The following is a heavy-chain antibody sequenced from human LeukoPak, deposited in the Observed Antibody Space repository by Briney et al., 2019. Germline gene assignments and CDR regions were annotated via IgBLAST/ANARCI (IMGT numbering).Heavy chain of an antibody. J-gene: IGHJ6*04. CDR2: MNPSSGST. Sequence: ASVKVSCKASGYTFSNYDINWVRQATGQGLEWTGWMNPSSGSTAYAQKFQGRVTITRNTSISTAYMELSTLRFEDTAVYYCARGSSAMRMYVWGKGTTVTVSS. CDR3: ARGSSAMRMYV. V-gene: IGHV1-8*03. CDR1: GYTFSNYD. D-gene: IGHD2-2*01.